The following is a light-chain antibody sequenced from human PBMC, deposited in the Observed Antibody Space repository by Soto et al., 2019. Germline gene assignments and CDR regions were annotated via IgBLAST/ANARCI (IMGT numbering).Light chain of an antibody. CDR3: TSSTSGSLYV. J-gene: IGLJ1*01. CDR2: NVS. Sequence: QSALTQPASVSGSPGQSITISCTGTSSDVGFYNLVSWYQHRPGKAPKLLIYNVSNRPSGVSDRFSGSKSGNTASLTISGLQAEDESDYFCTSSTSGSLYVFGSGTKLTVL. CDR1: SSDVGFYNL. V-gene: IGLV2-14*02.